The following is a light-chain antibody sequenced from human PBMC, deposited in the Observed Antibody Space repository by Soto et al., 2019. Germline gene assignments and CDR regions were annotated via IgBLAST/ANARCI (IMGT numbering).Light chain of an antibody. CDR3: QQGSNWPPGLT. Sequence: TQSPSSLSASVGDRVTIACRASQSISSYLAWYQQKPGQAPRLLIYDASNRATGIPARFSGSGSGTDFTLTISSLEPEDFAVYYCQQGSNWPPGLTFGGGSKGEIK. CDR2: DAS. V-gene: IGKV3-11*01. J-gene: IGKJ4*01. CDR1: QSISSY.